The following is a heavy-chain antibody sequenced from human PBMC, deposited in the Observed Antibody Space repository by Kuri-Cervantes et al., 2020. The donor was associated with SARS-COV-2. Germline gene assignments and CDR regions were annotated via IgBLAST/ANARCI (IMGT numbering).Heavy chain of an antibody. CDR2: ISGSGGST. J-gene: IGHJ4*02. V-gene: IGHV3-23*01. CDR3: AKGTSTVTTIRGDY. CDR1: GFTFSSYA. D-gene: IGHD4-17*01. Sequence: GESLKISCAASGFTFSSYAMSWVRQAPGKGLEWVSAISGSGGSTYYADSVKGRFTISRDNSKNTLYLQMNSLRAEDTAVYYCAKGTSTVTTIRGDYWGQGTLVTVYS.